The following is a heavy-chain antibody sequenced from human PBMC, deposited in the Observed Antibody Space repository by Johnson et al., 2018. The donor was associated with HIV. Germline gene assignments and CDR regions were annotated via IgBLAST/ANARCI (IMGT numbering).Heavy chain of an antibody. D-gene: IGHD4-17*01. Sequence: QVQLVESGGGLVQPGRSLRLSCAASGFTFSSYVMHWVRQAPGKGLEGVAVISFDGNNEYYADSVKGRFSISRDNAKNSLYLQMNSLRAGDTGVYYCARENPFGGDYAAFDMWGQGTMVTVSS. CDR3: ARENPFGGDYAAFDM. CDR1: GFTFSSYV. J-gene: IGHJ3*02. CDR2: ISFDGNNE. V-gene: IGHV3-30*14.